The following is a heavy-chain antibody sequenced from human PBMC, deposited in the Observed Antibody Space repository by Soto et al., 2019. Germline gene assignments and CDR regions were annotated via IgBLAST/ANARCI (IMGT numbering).Heavy chain of an antibody. D-gene: IGHD6-13*01. V-gene: IGHV1-24*01. CDR3: ATDSAASPGAFDY. CDR1: GYTLTELS. Sequence: GASVKVSCKVSGYTLTELSMHWVRQAPGKGLEWMGGFDPEDGETIYAQKFQGRVTMTEDTSTDTAYMELSSLRSEDTAVYYCATDSAASPGAFDYWGQVTLVTVSS. CDR2: FDPEDGET. J-gene: IGHJ4*02.